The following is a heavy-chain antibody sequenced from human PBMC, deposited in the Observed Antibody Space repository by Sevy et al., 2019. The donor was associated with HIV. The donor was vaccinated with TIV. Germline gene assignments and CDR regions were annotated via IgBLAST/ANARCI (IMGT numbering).Heavy chain of an antibody. CDR2: VDPEDGKT. CDR1: GYTLTQLS. CDR3: ATTKDYYDSSGSPFDY. Sequence: ASVKVSCKVSGYTLTQLSMHWVRQAPGKGLEWMGSVDPEDGKTVHAQKVQGRVTMTEDTSTDIAYMELSSLRSEDTAMYYCATTKDYYDSSGSPFDYWGQGTLVTVSS. V-gene: IGHV1-24*01. J-gene: IGHJ4*02. D-gene: IGHD3-22*01.